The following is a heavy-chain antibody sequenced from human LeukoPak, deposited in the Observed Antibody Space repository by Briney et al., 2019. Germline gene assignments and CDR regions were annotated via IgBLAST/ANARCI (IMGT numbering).Heavy chain of an antibody. V-gene: IGHV3-23*01. Sequence: GGSQRLSCAASGFTFSDYSMNWVRQAPGEGLEWVSAVSGRGGSTYYSDSVKGRFTISRDNSKNTLFLQMNSLRVEDTAVYYCARGCLGYCSSGSCESFDYWGQGTLVTVSS. J-gene: IGHJ4*02. CDR1: GFTFSDYS. D-gene: IGHD2-15*01. CDR2: VSGRGGST. CDR3: ARGCLGYCSSGSCESFDY.